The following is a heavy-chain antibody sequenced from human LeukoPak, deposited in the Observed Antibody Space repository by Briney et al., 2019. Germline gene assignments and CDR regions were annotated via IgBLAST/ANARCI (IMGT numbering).Heavy chain of an antibody. CDR3: AKIGLVGYCSSTSCPGFDP. CDR2: IWYDGGNK. J-gene: IGHJ5*02. V-gene: IGHV3-33*06. CDR1: GFTFSSYG. D-gene: IGHD2-2*01. Sequence: GGSLRLSCAASGFTFSSYGMHWVRQAPGKGLEWVAVIWYDGGNKYYADSVKGRFTISRDNSKNTLYLQMNSLRAEDTAVYYCAKIGLVGYCSSTSCPGFDPWGQGTLVTVSS.